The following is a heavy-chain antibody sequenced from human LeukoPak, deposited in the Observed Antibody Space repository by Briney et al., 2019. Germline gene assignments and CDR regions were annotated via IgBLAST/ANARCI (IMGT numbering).Heavy chain of an antibody. J-gene: IGHJ2*01. CDR2: INPNSGGT. CDR1: GYTLTELS. Sequence: ASVKVSCKVSGYTLTELSMHWVRQAPGQGLEWMGWINPNSGGTNCAQKFQGRVTMTRDTSISTAYMELRRLRSDDTAIYYCARGGKTSGWFWYFDLWGRGTLVTVSS. CDR3: ARGGKTSGWFWYFDL. V-gene: IGHV1-2*02. D-gene: IGHD6-19*01.